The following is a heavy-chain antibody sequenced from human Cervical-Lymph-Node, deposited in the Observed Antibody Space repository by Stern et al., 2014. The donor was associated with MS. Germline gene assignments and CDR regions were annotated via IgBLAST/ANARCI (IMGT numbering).Heavy chain of an antibody. Sequence: VQLVESGAEVKKPGSSVKISCKASGGTLNSNAFSWVRQAPGQGLEWMGGIIPISGKTAYAQKFQARFTLTAEESTSTAYMQLRSLRSEDTAVFYCAITDSAWHNPFHFYGMDVWGQGTTVTVSS. V-gene: IGHV1-69*01. D-gene: IGHD6-19*01. CDR1: GGTLNSNA. CDR2: IIPISGKT. J-gene: IGHJ6*02. CDR3: AITDSAWHNPFHFYGMDV.